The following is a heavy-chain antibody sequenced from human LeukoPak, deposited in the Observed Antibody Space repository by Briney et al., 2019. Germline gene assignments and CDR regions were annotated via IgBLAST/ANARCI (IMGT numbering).Heavy chain of an antibody. D-gene: IGHD2-2*01. CDR2: ISYDGNNK. CDR1: GFTFSDYY. V-gene: IGHV3-30-3*01. Sequence: GGSLRLSCAASGFTFSDYYMSWIRQAPGKGLEWVAHISYDGNNKYHADSVKGRFTTSRDNSKNTLYLQMNSLRVEDTAVYYCARTSETPCSSTSCAARYGMDVWGQGATVTVSS. J-gene: IGHJ6*02. CDR3: ARTSETPCSSTSCAARYGMDV.